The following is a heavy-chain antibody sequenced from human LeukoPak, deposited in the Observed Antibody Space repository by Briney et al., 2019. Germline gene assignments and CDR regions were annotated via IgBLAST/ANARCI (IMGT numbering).Heavy chain of an antibody. D-gene: IGHD3-9*01. CDR1: GFTFSNYA. J-gene: IGHJ4*02. CDR2: ISGSGGST. V-gene: IGHV3-23*01. CDR3: AKDLVI. Sequence: GGSLRLSCAASGFTFSNYAMNWVRQAPGKGLEWVSAISGSGGSTFYADSVKGRFTITRDNPKNTLYLQMNSLRAEDTAIYYCAKDLVIGGQGTLVTASS.